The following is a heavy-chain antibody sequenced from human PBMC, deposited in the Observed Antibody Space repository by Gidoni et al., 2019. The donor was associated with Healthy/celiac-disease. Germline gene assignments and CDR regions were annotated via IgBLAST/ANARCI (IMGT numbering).Heavy chain of an antibody. Sequence: LEWMGGIIPIFGTANYAQKFQGRVTITADESTSTAYMELSSLRSEDTAVYYCARSQWLKQGYYYYGMDVWGQGTTVTVSS. CDR2: IIPIFGTA. V-gene: IGHV1-69*01. CDR3: ARSQWLKQGYYYYGMDV. D-gene: IGHD5-12*01. J-gene: IGHJ6*02.